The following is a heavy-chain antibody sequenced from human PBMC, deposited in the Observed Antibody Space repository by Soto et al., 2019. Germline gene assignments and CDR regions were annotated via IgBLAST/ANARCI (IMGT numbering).Heavy chain of an antibody. D-gene: IGHD3-3*01. CDR2: IYYSGST. Sequence: SETLSLTCTVSGGSVSSGSYYWSWIRQPPGKGLEWIGYIYYSGSTNYNPSLKSRVTISVDTSKNQFSLKLSSVTAADTAVYYCARDRDCDFWSCGYYYYGMDVWGQGTTVTVSS. V-gene: IGHV4-61*01. CDR3: ARDRDCDFWSCGYYYYGMDV. J-gene: IGHJ6*02. CDR1: GGSVSSGSYY.